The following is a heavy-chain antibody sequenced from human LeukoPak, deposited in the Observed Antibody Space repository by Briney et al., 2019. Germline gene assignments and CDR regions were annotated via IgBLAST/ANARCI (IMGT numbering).Heavy chain of an antibody. D-gene: IGHD6-13*01. J-gene: IGHJ5*02. CDR3: ARYSSSWYWFDP. CDR2: INHSGST. Sequence: SETLSLTCAVYGGSFSGYYWSWIRQPPGKGLEWIGEINHSGSTNYNPSLKSRVTISVDTSKNQFSLKLSSVTAADTAVYYCARYSSSWYWFDPWGQGTLVTVSS. V-gene: IGHV4-34*01. CDR1: GGSFSGYY.